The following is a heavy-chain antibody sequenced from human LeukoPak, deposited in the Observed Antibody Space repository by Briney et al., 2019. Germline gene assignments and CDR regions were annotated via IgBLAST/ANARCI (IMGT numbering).Heavy chain of an antibody. J-gene: IGHJ4*02. CDR2: ISYDGSNK. CDR3: ARDGGGSGWYAYYFDY. Sequence: GGSLRLSCAASGFTFSSYAMHWVRQAPGKGLEWVAVISYDGSNKYYADSVKGRFTISRDNSKSTLYLQMNSLRPEDTALYYCARDGGGSGWYAYYFDYWGQGILVTVSS. CDR1: GFTFSSYA. D-gene: IGHD6-19*01. V-gene: IGHV3-30-3*01.